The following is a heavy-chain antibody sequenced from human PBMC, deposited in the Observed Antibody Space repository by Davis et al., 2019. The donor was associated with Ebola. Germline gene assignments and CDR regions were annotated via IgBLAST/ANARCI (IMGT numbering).Heavy chain of an antibody. CDR1: GFTFSSYG. Sequence: GESLKISCAASGFTFSSYGMHWVRQAPGKGLEWVAVISYDGSNKYYADSVKSRFTISRDNSKNTLYLQMNSLRAEDTAVYYCGDYGTNSGMDVWGQGTTVTVSS. CDR3: GDYGTNSGMDV. CDR2: ISYDGSNK. D-gene: IGHD4-17*01. J-gene: IGHJ6*02. V-gene: IGHV3-30*03.